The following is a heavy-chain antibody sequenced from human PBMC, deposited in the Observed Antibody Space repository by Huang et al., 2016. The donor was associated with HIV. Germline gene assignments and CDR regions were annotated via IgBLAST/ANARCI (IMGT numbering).Heavy chain of an antibody. V-gene: IGHV3-74*01. CDR3: ARGSRQGKYYYGSGTAY. Sequence: EVQLVESGGGLVQPGGSLRLSCAASGFTFSSYWMHWVRQVPGKGVVWVSQIKSDGSSTSYAGSVKGRFTISRDNAKNTLYLQMNSLRAEDTAVYYCARGSRQGKYYYGSGTAYWGQGTLVTVSS. J-gene: IGHJ4*02. CDR2: IKSDGSST. D-gene: IGHD3-10*01. CDR1: GFTFSSYW.